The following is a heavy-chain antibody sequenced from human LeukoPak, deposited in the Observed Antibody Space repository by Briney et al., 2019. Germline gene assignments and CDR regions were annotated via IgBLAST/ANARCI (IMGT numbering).Heavy chain of an antibody. CDR1: GYTFTSYG. V-gene: IGHV1-18*01. J-gene: IGHJ4*02. CDR3: ATDRSSSWYGY. D-gene: IGHD6-13*01. CDR2: ISAYNGNT. Sequence: ASVKVSCKASGYTFTSYGISWVRQAPGQGLEWMGWISAYNGNTNYAQKLQGRVTMTTDTSTSTAYMELSSLRSEDTAVYYCATDRSSSWYGYWGQGTLVTVSS.